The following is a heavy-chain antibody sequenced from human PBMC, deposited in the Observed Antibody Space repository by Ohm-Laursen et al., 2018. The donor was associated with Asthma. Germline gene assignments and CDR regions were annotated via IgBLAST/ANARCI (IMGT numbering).Heavy chain of an antibody. J-gene: IGHJ4*02. D-gene: IGHD3-22*01. CDR3: ARVVDDSSGYGFDF. CDR2: VYKSGTT. V-gene: IGHV4-30-4*08. CDR1: GCSISSAGHY. Sequence: TLSLTCSVSGCSISSAGHYCRWIRQHPGKGLEWIGYVYKSGTTYQKASLKSRLTMTVDTSKNQFSLKLTSVTAADTAVYYCARVVDDSSGYGFDFWGQGMMVNVSS.